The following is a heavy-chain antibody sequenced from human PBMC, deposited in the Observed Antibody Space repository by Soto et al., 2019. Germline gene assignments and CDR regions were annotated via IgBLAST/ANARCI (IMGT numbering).Heavy chain of an antibody. CDR1: GQTYTGDG. V-gene: IGHV1-18*01. Sequence: ASVKGSCKTSGQTYTGDGVSWGRQAPGQGLEWMGWISGYNGNTKEAHKFEGRVILTTDTAANTAHMELRSLTSNDTAVYYCARGSAYSTPWSFDSWGQGTLVTVSS. D-gene: IGHD2-8*01. CDR2: ISGYNGNT. J-gene: IGHJ4*02. CDR3: ARGSAYSTPWSFDS.